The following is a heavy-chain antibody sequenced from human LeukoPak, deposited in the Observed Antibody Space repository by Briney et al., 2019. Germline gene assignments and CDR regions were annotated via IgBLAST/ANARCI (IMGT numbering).Heavy chain of an antibody. V-gene: IGHV3-11*01. Sequence: PGRSLRLSCAASGFRFSGHYMSWIRQAPGKGLEWISYITNSGDFVNYADSVKGRFTISRDNAKNSLYLQMNSLRAEDTAVYYCAREARATPDFWGQGTVVTVSS. CDR3: AREARATPDF. D-gene: IGHD1-26*01. CDR1: GFRFSGHY. J-gene: IGHJ4*02. CDR2: ITNSGDFV.